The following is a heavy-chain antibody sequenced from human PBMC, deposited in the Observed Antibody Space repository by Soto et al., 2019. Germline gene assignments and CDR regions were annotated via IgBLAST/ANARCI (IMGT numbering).Heavy chain of an antibody. V-gene: IGHV3-23*01. CDR1: GFVFSSYA. Sequence: EVQLLESGGGLVQPGGSLRLSSAASGFVFSSYATSWVRQAPGKGLEWVSTMSGSGVNTNYADSVKGRFSISRDNSKNTLYLRMNSLRAEDTALYYGAKDHGVHYYGSGSSSYWGQGTLVTVTS. J-gene: IGHJ4*02. D-gene: IGHD3-10*01. CDR3: AKDHGVHYYGSGSSSY. CDR2: MSGSGVNT.